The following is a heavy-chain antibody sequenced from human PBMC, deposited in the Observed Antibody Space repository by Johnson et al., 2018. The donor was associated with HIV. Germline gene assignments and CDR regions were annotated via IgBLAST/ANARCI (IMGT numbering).Heavy chain of an antibody. CDR3: ARDRDRLNWNYGALDI. CDR2: ISYDGNNK. J-gene: IGHJ3*02. Sequence: QVKLVESGGGLVQPGGSLRLSCAASGFTFSSYGMHWVRQAPGKGLEWVAVISYDGNNKYYTDSVKGRFTISRDNAKNSLFLQMNSLRAGDTAVYYCARDRDRLNWNYGALDIWGQGTMVTVSS. D-gene: IGHD1-7*01. V-gene: IGHV3-30*03. CDR1: GFTFSSYG.